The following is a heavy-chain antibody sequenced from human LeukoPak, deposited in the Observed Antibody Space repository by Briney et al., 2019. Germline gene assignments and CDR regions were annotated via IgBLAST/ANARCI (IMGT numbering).Heavy chain of an antibody. CDR2: ISGSGGTST. CDR1: GFAFYYYA. V-gene: IGHV3-23*01. J-gene: IGHJ4*02. CDR3: TTHRDGHNPLDY. Sequence: GGSLRLSCGASGFAFYYYAMIWVRQAPGRGLEWVSGISGSGGTSTYYADSVQGRFTTSRDNFKNTLYLQMNSLRAEDTAVYYCTTHRDGHNPLDYWGQGTLVTVSS. D-gene: IGHD5-24*01.